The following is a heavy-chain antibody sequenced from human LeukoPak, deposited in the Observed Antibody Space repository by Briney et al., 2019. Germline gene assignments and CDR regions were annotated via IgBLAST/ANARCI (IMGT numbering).Heavy chain of an antibody. Sequence: ASVKVSCKTSGYTFTSYGISWVRQAPGQGLEWMGWISAYNDNTNYAQKLQGRVTMTTDTSTSTAYMELRSLRSDDTAVYYCARDLDWSGLSYYYYMDVWGKGTTVTASS. CDR3: ARDLDWSGLSYYYYMDV. CDR2: ISAYNDNT. J-gene: IGHJ6*03. CDR1: GYTFTSYG. D-gene: IGHD3-3*01. V-gene: IGHV1-18*01.